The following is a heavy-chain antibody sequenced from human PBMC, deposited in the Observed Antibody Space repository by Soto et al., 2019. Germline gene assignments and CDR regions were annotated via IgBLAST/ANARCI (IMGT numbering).Heavy chain of an antibody. CDR2: ISAYNGNT. D-gene: IGHD6-13*01. V-gene: IGHV1-18*01. Sequence: GASVKVSCKASGYTFTSYGISWVRQAPGQGLERMGWISAYNGNTNYAQKLQGRVTMTTDTSTSTAYMELRSLRSDDTAVYYCARAVIAARYHSPNYFDYWGQGTLVTVSS. CDR3: ARAVIAARYHSPNYFDY. J-gene: IGHJ4*02. CDR1: GYTFTSYG.